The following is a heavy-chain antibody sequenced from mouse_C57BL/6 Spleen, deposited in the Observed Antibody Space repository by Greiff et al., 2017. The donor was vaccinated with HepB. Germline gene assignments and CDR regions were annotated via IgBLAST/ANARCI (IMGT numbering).Heavy chain of an antibody. D-gene: IGHD2-3*01. CDR3: ARDGGYYVCLAY. V-gene: IGHV1-64*01. Sequence: QVHVKQPGAELVKPGASVKLSCKASGYTFTSYWMHWVKQRPGQGLEWIGMIHPNSGSTNYNEKFKSKATLTVDKSSSTAYMQLSSLTSEDSAVYYCARDGGYYVCLAYWGQGTLVTVSA. CDR1: GYTFTSYW. J-gene: IGHJ3*01. CDR2: IHPNSGST.